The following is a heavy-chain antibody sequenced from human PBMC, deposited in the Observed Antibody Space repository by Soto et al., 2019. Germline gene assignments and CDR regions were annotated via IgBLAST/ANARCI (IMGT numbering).Heavy chain of an antibody. V-gene: IGHV1-2*02. CDR3: ARDRRLRYFDWCDY. CDR1: GYPFTGYY. J-gene: IGHJ4*02. CDR2: INPNSGGT. Sequence: ASVKVSCKASGYPFTGYYMHWVRQAPGQGLAWMGWINPNSGGTNYAQKFQGRVTMTRDTSISTAYMELTRLTSDDTAVYYCARDRRLRYFDWCDYWGQGTLVTVS. D-gene: IGHD3-9*01.